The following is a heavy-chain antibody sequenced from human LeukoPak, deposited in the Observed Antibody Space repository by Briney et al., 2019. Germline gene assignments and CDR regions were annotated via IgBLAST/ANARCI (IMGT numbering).Heavy chain of an antibody. D-gene: IGHD6-19*01. CDR3: ARDRAGKGYFDY. J-gene: IGHJ4*02. Sequence: SETLSLTCAVSGYSISSGYYWGWIRQPPGKGLEWIGSIYHSGSTYYNPSLKSRVTISVDTSKNQFSLKLSPVTAADTAVYYCARDRAGKGYFDYWGQGTLVTVSS. CDR1: GYSISSGYY. CDR2: IYHSGST. V-gene: IGHV4-38-2*02.